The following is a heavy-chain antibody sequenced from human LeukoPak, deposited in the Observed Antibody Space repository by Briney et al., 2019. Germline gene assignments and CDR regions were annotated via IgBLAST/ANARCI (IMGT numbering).Heavy chain of an antibody. Sequence: GASVTVSCKVSGYTLTELSMHWVRQAPGKGLEWMGGFDPEDGETIYAQKFQGRVTMTEDTSTDTAYMELSSLRSEDTAVYYCATDLFHYDFWSGQGYWGQGTLVTVSS. CDR2: FDPEDGET. CDR3: ATDLFHYDFWSGQGY. D-gene: IGHD3-3*01. V-gene: IGHV1-24*01. J-gene: IGHJ4*02. CDR1: GYTLTELS.